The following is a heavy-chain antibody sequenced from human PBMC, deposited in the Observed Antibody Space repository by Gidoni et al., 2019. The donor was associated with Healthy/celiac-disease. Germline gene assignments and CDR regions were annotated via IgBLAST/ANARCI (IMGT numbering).Heavy chain of an antibody. CDR3: ATGSGYRECAFDI. D-gene: IGHD3-22*01. CDR1: GGSIISYY. CDR2: IYYSGRP. J-gene: IGHJ3*02. Sequence: QVQLQESGPGLGKPSETLSITCTVSGGSIISYYWSWIRQHPGKGLEWIGYIYYSGRPNYNPSLKRRASISVDTSKNQFSRKLSSVTAADPAVYYCATGSGYRECAFDIWGQVTMVTVSS. V-gene: IGHV4-59*01.